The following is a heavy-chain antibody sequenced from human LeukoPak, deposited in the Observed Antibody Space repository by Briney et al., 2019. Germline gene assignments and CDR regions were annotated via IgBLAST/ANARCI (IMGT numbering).Heavy chain of an antibody. CDR3: ARAWDGATQSYAFDI. Sequence: SETLSLTCTVSGGSISSYYWSWIRQPSGKGLEWIGYIYYSGSTNYNPSLKSRVTISVDTSKNQFSLKLSSVTAADTAVYYCARAWDGATQSYAFDIWGQGTMVTVSS. D-gene: IGHD1-26*01. CDR1: GGSISSYY. J-gene: IGHJ3*02. CDR2: IYYSGST. V-gene: IGHV4-59*01.